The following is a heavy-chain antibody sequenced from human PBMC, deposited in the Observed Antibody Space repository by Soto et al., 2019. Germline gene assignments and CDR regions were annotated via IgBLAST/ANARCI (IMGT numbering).Heavy chain of an antibody. J-gene: IGHJ4*02. CDR3: ARGYGDYVDY. D-gene: IGHD3-10*01. Sequence: PSETLSLTCAVYGGSFSGYYWSWIRQPPGKGLEWIGEINHSGSTNYNPSLKSRVTMSLDTSKNQFSLKLSSVTAADTAVYYCARGYGDYVDYWGPGTLVTVSS. CDR2: INHSGST. CDR1: GGSFSGYY. V-gene: IGHV4-34*01.